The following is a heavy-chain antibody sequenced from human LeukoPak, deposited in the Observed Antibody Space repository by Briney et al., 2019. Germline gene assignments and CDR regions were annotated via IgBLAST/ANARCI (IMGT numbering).Heavy chain of an antibody. J-gene: IGHJ6*02. CDR1: GFTFSSYW. Sequence: GGSLRLSCAASGFTFSSYWMSWVRQAPGKGLEWVANIKQDGSEKYYVDSVKGRFTISRDNAKNSLYLQMNGLRAEDTAVYYCARDGPAAAGTNYYYGLDVWGQGTTVTVSS. CDR3: ARDGPAAAGTNYYYGLDV. CDR2: IKQDGSEK. V-gene: IGHV3-7*03. D-gene: IGHD6-13*01.